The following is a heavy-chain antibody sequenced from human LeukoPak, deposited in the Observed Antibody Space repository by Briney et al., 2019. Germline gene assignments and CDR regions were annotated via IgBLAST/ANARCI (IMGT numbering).Heavy chain of an antibody. J-gene: IGHJ3*02. Sequence: SETLSLTCAVYGGSFSGYYWSWIRQPPGKGQEWIGEINHSGSTNYNPSLKSRVTISVDTSKSQFSLKLSSVTAADTAVYYCAKSNGYGLIDIWGQGTMVTVSS. CDR2: INHSGST. CDR1: GGSFSGYY. D-gene: IGHD3-22*01. CDR3: AKSNGYGLIDI. V-gene: IGHV4-34*01.